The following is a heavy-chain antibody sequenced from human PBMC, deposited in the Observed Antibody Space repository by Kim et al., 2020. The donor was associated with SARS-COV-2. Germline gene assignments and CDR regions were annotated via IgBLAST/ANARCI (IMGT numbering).Heavy chain of an antibody. V-gene: IGHV1-24*01. CDR3: ATAPPDYSGYDYGMDV. J-gene: IGHJ6*02. CDR2: FDPEDGET. Sequence: ASVKVSCKVSGYTLTELSMHWVRQAPGKGLEWMGGFDPEDGETIYAQKFQGRVTMTEDTSTDTAYMELSSLRSEDTAVYYCATAPPDYSGYDYGMDVWGQGTTVTVSS. D-gene: IGHD1-26*01. CDR1: GYTLTELS.